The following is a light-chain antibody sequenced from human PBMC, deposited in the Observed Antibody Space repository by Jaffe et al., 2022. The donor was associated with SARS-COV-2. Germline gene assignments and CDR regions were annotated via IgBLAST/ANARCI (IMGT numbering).Light chain of an antibody. V-gene: IGKV4-1*01. J-gene: IGKJ4*01. CDR3: QQYYTTPH. Sequence: DIVMTQSPDSLAVSLGERATINCRSSQSILYNSNNRNALAWYQQKPGQPPKLLIYWTSTRESGVPDRFSGSGSGTDFTLTISSLQAEDVAVYYCQQYYTTPHFGGGTKVEIK. CDR2: WTS. CDR1: QSILYNSNNRNA.